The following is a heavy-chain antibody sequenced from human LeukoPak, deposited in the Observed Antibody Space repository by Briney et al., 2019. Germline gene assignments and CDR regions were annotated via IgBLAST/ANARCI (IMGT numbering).Heavy chain of an antibody. D-gene: IGHD3-10*01. CDR1: GYTLTGYY. CDR2: INPNSGGT. V-gene: IGHV1-2*02. CDR3: ARDGDGRINFDY. J-gene: IGHJ4*02. Sequence: VSVKVSCKASGYTLTGYYMHWVRQAPGQGLEWMGWINPNSGGTNYAQKFQGRVTMTRDTSISTDYMELSSLTSDDTAVYYCARDGDGRINFDYWGQGTLVTVSS.